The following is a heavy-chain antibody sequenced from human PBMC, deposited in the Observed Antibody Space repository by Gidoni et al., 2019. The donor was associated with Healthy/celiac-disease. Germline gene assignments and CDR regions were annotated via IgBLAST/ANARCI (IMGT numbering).Heavy chain of an antibody. J-gene: IGHJ4*02. V-gene: IGHV1-69*04. D-gene: IGHD6-13*01. Sequence: GIANYAQKFQGRVTITADKSTSTAYMELSSLRSEDTAVYYCAREKVAAGTTSWGQGTLVTVSS. CDR2: GIA. CDR3: AREKVAAGTTS.